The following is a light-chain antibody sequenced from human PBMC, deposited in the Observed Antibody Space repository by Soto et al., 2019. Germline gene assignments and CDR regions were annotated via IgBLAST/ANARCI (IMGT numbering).Light chain of an antibody. V-gene: IGKV3-20*01. CDR3: QQYGSSPYT. CDR1: QSVSSSY. J-gene: IGKJ2*01. Sequence: EIVLTQSPGTLSLSPGERATLSCRASQSVSSSYLAWYQQKPGQAPRLLIYGASSRATSIPDRFSGSGSGTDFTRTISRLEPEDFAVYYCQQYGSSPYTFGQGTKLEIK. CDR2: GAS.